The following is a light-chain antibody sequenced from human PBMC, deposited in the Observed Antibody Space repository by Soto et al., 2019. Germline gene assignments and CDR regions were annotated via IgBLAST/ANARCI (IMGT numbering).Light chain of an antibody. V-gene: IGKV3D-15*01. CDR2: EAS. Sequence: EVVMTQSPATVPVSLGGRVTLSCRASQSVGSNLAWYQQRPGQPPRLLIYEASNRDTGVPTRFSGSGSGTEFTLTITSLQSEDFAVYYCQQYDTFGQGTKLEIK. J-gene: IGKJ2*01. CDR3: QQYDT. CDR1: QSVGSN.